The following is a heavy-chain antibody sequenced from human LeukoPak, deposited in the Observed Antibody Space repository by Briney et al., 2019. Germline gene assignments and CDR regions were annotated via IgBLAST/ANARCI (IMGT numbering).Heavy chain of an antibody. Sequence: GGSLRLSCAASGLTFSNAWMSWVRQAPGKGLEWVGRIKRKSDGGTTDYAAPVKGRFTISRDDSKNTLYLQMNSLKTEDTAVYYCTTSSKIVVVPAAKVSWSYWGQGTLVTVSS. CDR2: IKRKSDGGTT. V-gene: IGHV3-15*01. CDR3: TTSSKIVVVPAAKVSWSY. D-gene: IGHD2-2*01. J-gene: IGHJ4*02. CDR1: GLTFSNAW.